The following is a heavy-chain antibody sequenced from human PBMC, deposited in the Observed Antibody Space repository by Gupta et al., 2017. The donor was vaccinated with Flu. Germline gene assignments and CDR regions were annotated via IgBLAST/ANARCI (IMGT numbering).Heavy chain of an antibody. CDR3: ARDRTLGKTTIDY. CDR1: GFTFSSYS. D-gene: IGHD2-15*01. CDR2: ISSSSSYI. Sequence: EVQLVESGGGLVKPGGSLRLSCAASGFTFSSYSMNWVRQAPGKGLEWVSSISSSSSYIYYADSVKGRFTISRDNAKNSLYLQMNSLRAEDTAVYYCARDRTLGKTTIDYWGQGTLVTASS. V-gene: IGHV3-21*01. J-gene: IGHJ4*02.